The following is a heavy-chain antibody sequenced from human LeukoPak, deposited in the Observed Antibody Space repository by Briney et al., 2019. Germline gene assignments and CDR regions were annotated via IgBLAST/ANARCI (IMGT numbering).Heavy chain of an antibody. D-gene: IGHD7-27*01. CDR3: VKRTGLYFDY. CDR2: IYSSGST. Sequence: GGSLRLSCAASGFTVSSNYMSWVRQAPGKGLEWVSVIYSSGSTYYADSVKGRFTISRDNSKNTVYLRMSSLRAEDTAVYYCVKRTGLYFDYWGQGTLVTVSS. CDR1: GFTVSSNY. J-gene: IGHJ4*02. V-gene: IGHV3-66*03.